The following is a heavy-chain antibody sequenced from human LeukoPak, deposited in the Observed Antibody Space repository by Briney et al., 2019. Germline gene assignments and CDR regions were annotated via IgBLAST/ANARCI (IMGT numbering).Heavy chain of an antibody. D-gene: IGHD1-26*01. CDR3: ARVGTWELQRVFDY. V-gene: IGHV3-7*01. J-gene: IGHJ4*02. Sequence: EGSLRLSCAASGFTFTDYWMTWVRQVPGKGLEWVANIHKAGTESYYVDSVKGRFAISRDNAKNSLYLQLSSLRVDDTAVYYCARVGTWELQRVFDYWGQGTLVTVSS. CDR1: GFTFTDYW. CDR2: IHKAGTES.